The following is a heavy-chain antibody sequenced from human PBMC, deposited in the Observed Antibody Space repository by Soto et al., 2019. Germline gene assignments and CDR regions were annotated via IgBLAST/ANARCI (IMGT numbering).Heavy chain of an antibody. CDR1: GGSISSYY. CDR3: ARGGNGDYDYFDY. J-gene: IGHJ4*02. V-gene: IGHV4-59*01. D-gene: IGHD4-17*01. CDR2: IYYSGST. Sequence: QVQLQESGPGLVKPSETLSLTCTVSGGSISSYYWSWIRQPPGKGLEWIGYIYYSGSTNYNPSLKSRVTISVDTSKNQFSLKLSSVTAADTAVYYCARGGNGDYDYFDYWGQGTLVTVSS.